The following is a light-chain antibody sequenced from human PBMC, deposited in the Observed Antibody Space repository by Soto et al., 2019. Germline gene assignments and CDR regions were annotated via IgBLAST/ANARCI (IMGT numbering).Light chain of an antibody. V-gene: IGKV1-27*01. CDR2: AAS. J-gene: IGKJ3*01. CDR3: QKYSSVRGFT. Sequence: DIQMTQSPSSLSASVGDRVTITCRASQGISNYLAWYQQKPGKVPKLLIYAASTLQSGVPSRFSGSGSGTDFTLTISSLQPEDVATYYCQKYSSVRGFTFGPGTKVDIK. CDR1: QGISNY.